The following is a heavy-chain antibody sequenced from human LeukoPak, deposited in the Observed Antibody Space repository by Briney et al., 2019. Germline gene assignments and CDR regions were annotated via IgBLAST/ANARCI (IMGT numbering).Heavy chain of an antibody. Sequence: PSETLSLXCTVSGHSKSSYYWSWLRRPAGKGLESIGRIYTSGSTNYNPSLKSRVTMSVDTAKNQFSLKLSSVTAADTAVYYCARETYYFDSRTYWYFDLWGRGTLVTVSS. CDR1: GHSKSSYY. CDR3: ARETYYFDSRTYWYFDL. V-gene: IGHV4-4*07. D-gene: IGHD3-22*01. CDR2: IYTSGST. J-gene: IGHJ2*01.